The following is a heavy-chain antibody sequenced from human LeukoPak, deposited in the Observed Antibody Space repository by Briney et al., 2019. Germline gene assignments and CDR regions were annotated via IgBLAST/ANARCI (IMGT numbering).Heavy chain of an antibody. CDR2: ITGTSAGT. Sequence: GGSLRLSCAASGFTFSSYAISWFRQAPGEGLDLVSSITGTSAGTYYTYSVKGRFTISRDNSKNTLYLQMNSLRAEDTDVYFCARERLERHLSFDYWGQGTLVTVSS. CDR3: ARERLERHLSFDY. V-gene: IGHV3-23*01. CDR1: GFTFSSYA. D-gene: IGHD1-1*01. J-gene: IGHJ4*02.